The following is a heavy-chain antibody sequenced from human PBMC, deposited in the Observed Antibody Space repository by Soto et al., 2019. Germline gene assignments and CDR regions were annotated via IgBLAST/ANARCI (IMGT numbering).Heavy chain of an antibody. CDR3: GTPPGGGGY. D-gene: IGHD3-10*01. J-gene: IGHJ4*02. Sequence: EVQLVESGGGLIQPGGSLRLSCAVSGFTVSNNYMSWVRQAPGKGLEGVSVIYSGGYTAYGDSVKGRFTISRDNSKNTIYSQRKTLGAGGRGVFYWGTPPGGGGYWGQGTLVTVSS. CDR1: GFTVSNNY. V-gene: IGHV3-53*01. CDR2: IYSGGYT.